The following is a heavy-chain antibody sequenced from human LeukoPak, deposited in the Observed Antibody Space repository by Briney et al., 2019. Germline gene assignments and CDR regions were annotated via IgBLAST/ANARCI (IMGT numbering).Heavy chain of an antibody. CDR1: GYTFTSHG. J-gene: IGHJ4*02. V-gene: IGHV1-18*01. CDR2: ISAYNGNT. D-gene: IGHD3-16*02. CDR3: ARGELMITFGGVIVAQFDY. Sequence: ASVKVSCKASGYTFTSHGISWVRQAPGQGLDWMGWISAYNGNTNYAQKLQGRVTMTTDTSTSTAYMELRSLRSDDTAVYYCARGELMITFGGVIVAQFDYWGQGTLVTVSS.